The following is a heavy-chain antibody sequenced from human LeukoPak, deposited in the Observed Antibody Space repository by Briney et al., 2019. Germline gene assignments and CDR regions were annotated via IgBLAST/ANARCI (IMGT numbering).Heavy chain of an antibody. CDR3: ARHPQQLPFDY. V-gene: IGHV4-39*07. D-gene: IGHD6-13*01. J-gene: IGHJ4*02. CDR2: IYYSGST. Sequence: PSETLSLTCTVSGGSISSSSYYWGWIRQPPGKGLEWIGSIYYSGSTYYNPSLKSRVTISVDTSKNQFSLKLSSVTAADTAVYYCARHPQQLPFDYWGQGTLVTVSS. CDR1: GGSISSSSYY.